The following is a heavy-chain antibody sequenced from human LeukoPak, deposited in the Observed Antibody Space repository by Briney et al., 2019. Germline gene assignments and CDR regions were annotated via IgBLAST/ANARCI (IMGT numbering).Heavy chain of an antibody. Sequence: GGSLRLSCAASGFTFINAWMTWVRQAPGKGLEWVGRIKSKTDGATTDYAAPVKDRFTISRDDLKNTLYLQMNSLKTEDTAMYYCTRVLAGYYYDPFDYWGQGTLVTVSS. J-gene: IGHJ4*02. CDR1: GFTFINAW. V-gene: IGHV3-15*01. CDR2: IKSKTDGATT. D-gene: IGHD3-22*01. CDR3: TRVLAGYYYDPFDY.